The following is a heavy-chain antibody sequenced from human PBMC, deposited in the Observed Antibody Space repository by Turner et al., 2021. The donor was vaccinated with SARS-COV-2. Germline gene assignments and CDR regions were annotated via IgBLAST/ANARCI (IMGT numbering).Heavy chain of an antibody. CDR2: FETEDGET. V-gene: IGHV1-24*01. CDR1: GHTLTESA. J-gene: IGHJ5*02. Sequence: QVKLVQLGGEASKPWASLRLSCRVSGHTLTESAMPWVRQAPCRGLEWMGGFETEDGETIYAQKCKGRVTMTEETSTDTAYMGENSLRSEDTEVYYCATEAPFRYGDYRRSGFDPWGQGTLVTVSS. D-gene: IGHD2-21*01. CDR3: ATEAPFRYGDYRRSGFDP.